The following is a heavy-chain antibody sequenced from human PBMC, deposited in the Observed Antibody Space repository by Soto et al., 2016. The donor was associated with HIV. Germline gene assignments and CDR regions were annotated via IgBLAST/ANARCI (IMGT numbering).Heavy chain of an antibody. CDR1: GFTFSSYA. J-gene: IGHJ3*02. Sequence: VQLVESGGGVVQPGRSLRLSCAASGFTFSSYAMHWVRQAPGKGLEWVAVISYDGSNKYYADSVKGRFTISRDNSKNTLYLQMNSLRAEDTAVYYCASLSWYSSSWEDAFDIWGQGDNGHRLF. V-gene: IGHV3-30*04. D-gene: IGHD6-13*01. CDR3: ASLSWYSSSWEDAFDI. CDR2: ISYDGSNK.